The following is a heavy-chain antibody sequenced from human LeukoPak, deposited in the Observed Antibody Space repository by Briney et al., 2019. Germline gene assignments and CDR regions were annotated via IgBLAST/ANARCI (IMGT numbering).Heavy chain of an antibody. D-gene: IGHD6-6*01. V-gene: IGHV3-23*01. CDR1: GFTFSSYA. CDR3: AGISYSGTWPVGY. J-gene: IGHJ4*02. CDR2: ISAGGDTI. Sequence: AGSLTLSCAASGFTFSSYARSWVRQGEGKELEWVSGISAGGDTIYRADSVKGRFTISRDNSKNALYLHMNSLRAEDTAVYYCAGISYSGTWPVGYWGQGTLVTV.